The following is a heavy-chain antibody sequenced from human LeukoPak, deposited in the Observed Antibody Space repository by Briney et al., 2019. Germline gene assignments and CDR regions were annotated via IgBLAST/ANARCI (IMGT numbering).Heavy chain of an antibody. CDR1: AFTFSSYA. J-gene: IGHJ2*01. CDR2: VSGSGGST. CDR3: AKTLRESSGREYFDL. V-gene: IGHV3-23*01. D-gene: IGHD6-19*01. Sequence: QPGGSLRLSCAASAFTFSSYAMSWVRQAPGKGLEWVSAVSGSGGSTHYADSVKGRFTISRDNSKNTLYLQMNSLRAEDTAVYYCAKTLRESSGREYFDLWGRGTLVTVSS.